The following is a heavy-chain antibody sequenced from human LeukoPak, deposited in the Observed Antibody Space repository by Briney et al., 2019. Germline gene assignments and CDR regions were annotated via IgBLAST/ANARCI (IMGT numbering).Heavy chain of an antibody. CDR3: AIERYSYGYWRYLDY. V-gene: IGHV3-23*01. Sequence: GGSLRLSCAASGFTFSSYAMSWVRQAPGKGLEWISAISGGGGSTYYADSVKGRFTISRDNSKNTLYLQMNSLRAEDTAVYYCAIERYSYGYWRYLDYWRQGTLVTVSS. CDR1: GFTFSSYA. D-gene: IGHD5-18*01. J-gene: IGHJ4*02. CDR2: ISGGGGST.